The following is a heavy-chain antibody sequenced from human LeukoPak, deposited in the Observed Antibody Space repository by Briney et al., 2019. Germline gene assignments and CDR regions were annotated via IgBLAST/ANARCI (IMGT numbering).Heavy chain of an antibody. CDR1: GFTFSDYY. V-gene: IGHV3-11*04. CDR3: ASLCGSGSFHNAFDI. CDR2: ISSSGSTI. J-gene: IGHJ3*02. Sequence: GGSLRLSCAASGFTFSDYYMSWIRQAPGKGLEWVSYISSSGSTIYYADSVKGRFTISRDNAKNSLYLQMNSLRAEDTAVCYCASLCGSGSFHNAFDIWGQGTMVTVSS. D-gene: IGHD3-10*01.